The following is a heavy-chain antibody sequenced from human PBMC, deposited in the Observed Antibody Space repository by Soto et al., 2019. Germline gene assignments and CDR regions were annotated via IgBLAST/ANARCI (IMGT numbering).Heavy chain of an antibody. CDR1: GGTFSSYT. CDR3: ARPYYYGSGDYYYYGMDV. CDR2: IIPILGIA. D-gene: IGHD3-10*01. Sequence: GASVKVSCKASGGTFSSYTISWVRQAPGQGLEWMGRIIPILGIANYAQKFQGRVTITADKSTSTAYMELSSLRSEDTAVYYCARPYYYGSGDYYYYGMDVWGQGTTVTVSS. V-gene: IGHV1-69*02. J-gene: IGHJ6*02.